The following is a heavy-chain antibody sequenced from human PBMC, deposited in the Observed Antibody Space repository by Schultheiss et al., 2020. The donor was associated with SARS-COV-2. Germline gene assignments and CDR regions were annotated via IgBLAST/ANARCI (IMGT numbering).Heavy chain of an antibody. CDR3: ARHDGAAAGVDY. V-gene: IGHV4-38-2*01. Sequence: SETLSLTCAVSGYSISSGYYWGWTRQPPGKGLEWIGSIYYSGSTYYNPSLKSRVTISVDTSKNQFSLKLSSVTAADTAVYYCARHDGAAAGVDYWGQGTLVTVSS. CDR2: IYYSGST. CDR1: GYSISSGYY. J-gene: IGHJ4*02. D-gene: IGHD6-13*01.